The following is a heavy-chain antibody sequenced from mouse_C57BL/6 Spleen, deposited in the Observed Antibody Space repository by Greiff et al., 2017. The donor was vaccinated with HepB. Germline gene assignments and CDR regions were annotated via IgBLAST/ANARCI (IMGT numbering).Heavy chain of an antibody. Sequence: VQLQQSGAELVKPGASVKISCKASGYAFSSYWMNWVKQRPGKGLEWIGQIYPGDGDTNYNGKFKGKATLTADKSSSKAYMQLSSLTSEDSAVYFCARRVDYCGSSYRYWYFDVWGTGTTVTVSS. J-gene: IGHJ1*03. CDR3: ARRVDYCGSSYRYWYFDV. D-gene: IGHD1-1*01. CDR1: GYAFSSYW. V-gene: IGHV1-80*01. CDR2: IYPGDGDT.